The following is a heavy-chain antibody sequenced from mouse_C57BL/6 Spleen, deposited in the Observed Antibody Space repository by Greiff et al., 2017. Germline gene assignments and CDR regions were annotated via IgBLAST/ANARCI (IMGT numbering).Heavy chain of an antibody. CDR1: GYAFSSSW. Sequence: QVQLQQSGPELVKPGASVKISCKASGYAFSSSWLNWVKQRPGKGLEWIGRIYPGDGDTNYNGKFKGKATLTADKSSSTAYMQLSSLTSEDAAVYFCARYEDFDYDGFAYWGQGTLVTVSA. CDR3: ARYEDFDYDGFAY. J-gene: IGHJ3*01. V-gene: IGHV1-82*01. CDR2: IYPGDGDT. D-gene: IGHD2-4*01.